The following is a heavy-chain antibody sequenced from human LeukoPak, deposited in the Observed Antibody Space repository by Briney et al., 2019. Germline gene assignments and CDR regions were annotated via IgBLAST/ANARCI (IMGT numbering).Heavy chain of an antibody. CDR1: GYTFNTYG. CDR3: VRAEGGYERVPDF. V-gene: IGHV1-18*01. D-gene: IGHD5-12*01. CDR2: ISVYNGNR. Sequence: ASVKVSCKASGYTFNTYGISWVRQAPGEGLEWLGWISVYNGNRNYAQKVQGRLTMTTDTSTSTAYMELGSLRSDDTAVYYCVRAEGGYERVPDFWGQGTLVTVSS. J-gene: IGHJ4*02.